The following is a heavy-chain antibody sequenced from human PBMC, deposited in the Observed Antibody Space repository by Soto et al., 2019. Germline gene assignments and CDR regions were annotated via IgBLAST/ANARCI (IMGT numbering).Heavy chain of an antibody. J-gene: IGHJ4*02. CDR2: IYYSGST. V-gene: IGHV4-59*08. CDR1: GGSISSYY. CDR3: ARHLAPVNLYRFDY. Sequence: PSETLSLTCTVSGGSISSYYWRWIRQPPGKGLEWIGYIYYSGSTNYNPSLKSRVTISLDTSKKQFSLQLSSVTPADTAVYYCARHLAPVNLYRFDYWGQGTLVTVPS. D-gene: IGHD4-4*01.